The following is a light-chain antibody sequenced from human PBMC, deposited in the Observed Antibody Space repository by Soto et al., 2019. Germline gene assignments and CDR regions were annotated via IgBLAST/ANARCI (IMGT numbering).Light chain of an antibody. V-gene: IGKV3-11*01. Sequence: DIVLTQSPATLSLSPGERATLSCGASQRLSTYLAWYQHKPGQAPRLLIYDTSKRATGVPTRFSGSGSGTDFTLTISSLEPEDFALYYCQQRSTWPPGYTFGQGTKLDLK. J-gene: IGKJ2*01. CDR2: DTS. CDR3: QQRSTWPPGYT. CDR1: QRLSTY.